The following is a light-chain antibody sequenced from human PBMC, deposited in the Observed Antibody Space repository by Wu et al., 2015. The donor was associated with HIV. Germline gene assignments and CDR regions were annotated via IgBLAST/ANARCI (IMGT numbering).Light chain of an antibody. V-gene: IGKV3-11*01. CDR3: QHRSNWPPWT. J-gene: IGKJ1*01. CDR2: DAS. Sequence: EIVLTQSPATLSLPPGERATLSCRASQSVSNYLAWFQQKPGQAPRLLIYDASTRATGIPARFSGSGSGTDFTLTISSLEPEDFAVYYCQHRSNWPPWTFGQGTKVEIK. CDR1: QSVSNY.